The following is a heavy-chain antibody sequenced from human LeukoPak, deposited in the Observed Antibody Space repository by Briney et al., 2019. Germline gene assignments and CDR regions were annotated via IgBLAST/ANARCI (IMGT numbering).Heavy chain of an antibody. Sequence: GESLKISCKGSGYTFSNSIIGWVRQMPGKGLEWMGIIYPGDSETRYSPSFQGQVTISADKSISTAYLQWSSLKASDTAMYYCARHLAGGNSACYYYMDVWGKGTTVTVSS. CDR1: GYTFSNSI. D-gene: IGHD4-23*01. CDR2: IYPGDSET. V-gene: IGHV5-51*01. CDR3: ARHLAGGNSACYYYMDV. J-gene: IGHJ6*03.